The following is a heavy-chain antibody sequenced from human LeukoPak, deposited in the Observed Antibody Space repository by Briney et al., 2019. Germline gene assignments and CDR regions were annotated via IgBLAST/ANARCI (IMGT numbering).Heavy chain of an antibody. V-gene: IGHV5-51*01. J-gene: IGHJ4*02. CDR2: IYPGDSDA. CDR3: ARVVFYDSWSGFYFDY. CDR1: GYRFTEFW. D-gene: IGHD3-3*01. Sequence: GESLKISCKASGYRFTEFWIAWVRRTPGKGLEWMGIIYPGDSDARYSPSFQGQVTISADKSISTAYLQWSSLKASDTAMYYCARVVFYDSWSGFYFDYWGQGTLVTVSS.